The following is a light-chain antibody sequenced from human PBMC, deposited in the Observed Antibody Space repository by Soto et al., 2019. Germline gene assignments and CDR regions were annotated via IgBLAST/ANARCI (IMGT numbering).Light chain of an antibody. CDR2: DVT. J-gene: IGLJ2*01. V-gene: IGLV2-14*03. Sequence: QSALTQPASVSGSPGQAITISCTGTDNDVGSYNYVSWYQQHPGKAPRLIIYDVTHRPSGISNRFSGSKSSNTASLNISGLQAEDGADYYCSSYTPTSALAVFGGGTKLTVL. CDR1: DNDVGSYNY. CDR3: SSYTPTSALAV.